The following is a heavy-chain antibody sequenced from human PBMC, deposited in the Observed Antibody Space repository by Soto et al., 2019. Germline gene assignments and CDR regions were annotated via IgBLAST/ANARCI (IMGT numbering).Heavy chain of an antibody. D-gene: IGHD1-7*01. CDR3: ARDDADDVTGTTKGMDV. CDR1: GFTFSSYE. CDR2: ISSSGSTI. J-gene: IGHJ6*02. Sequence: GSLRLSCAASGFTFSSYEMNWVRQAPGKGLEWVSYISSSGSTIYYADSVKGRFTISRDNAKNSLYLQMNSLRAEDTAVYYCARDDADDVTGTTKGMDVWGQGTTVTVSS. V-gene: IGHV3-48*03.